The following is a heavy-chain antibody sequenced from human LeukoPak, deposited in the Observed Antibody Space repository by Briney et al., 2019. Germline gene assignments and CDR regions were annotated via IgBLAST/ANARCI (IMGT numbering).Heavy chain of an antibody. D-gene: IGHD3-10*01. CDR3: ARRSVTRWYYSD. V-gene: IGHV4-4*09. J-gene: IGHJ4*02. CDR2: ISPTGGT. Sequence: SETLSLTCSVSGGSISSYYWSWIRQPPGMGLEWIGYISPTGGTNYNPSLTGRVTVSVDTSKNLFSLILDPVTAADTAVYFCARRSVTRWYYSDWGQGTLVTVSS. CDR1: GGSISSYY.